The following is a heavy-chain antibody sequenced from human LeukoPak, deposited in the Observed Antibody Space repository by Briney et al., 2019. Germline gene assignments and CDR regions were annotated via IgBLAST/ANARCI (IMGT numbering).Heavy chain of an antibody. CDR1: GDSISSGNYY. J-gene: IGHJ5*02. CDR2: IYTSGST. CDR3: ARGKLGYCSSTSCRNNWFDP. D-gene: IGHD2-2*01. V-gene: IGHV4-61*02. Sequence: SQTLSLTCTVSGDSISSGNYYWNWIRQPAGKGLEWIGRIYTSGSTNYNPSLKSRLTMSVDTSKNQFSLKLSSVTAADTAVYYCARGKLGYCSSTSCRNNWFDPWGQGTLVTVSS.